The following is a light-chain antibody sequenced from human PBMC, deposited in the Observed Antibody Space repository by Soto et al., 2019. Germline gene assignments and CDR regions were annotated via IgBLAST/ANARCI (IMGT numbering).Light chain of an antibody. V-gene: IGLV1-44*01. CDR1: SSNIGSDT. CDR2: RSN. Sequence: QSVLTQPPSASGTPGQRVTISRSGSSSNIGSDTVNWYQQLPGTAPKLLIHRSNQRPSGVPGRFSGSKSGTSASLAISGLQPEDEADYHCASWDAGLNGWVFGGGTKLTVL. CDR3: ASWDAGLNGWV. J-gene: IGLJ3*02.